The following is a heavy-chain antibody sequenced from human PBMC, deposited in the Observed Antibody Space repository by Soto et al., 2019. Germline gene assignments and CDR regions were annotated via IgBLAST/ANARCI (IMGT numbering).Heavy chain of an antibody. J-gene: IGHJ4*02. CDR2: IYNSVNT. CDR3: ARGPSGDKVDS. V-gene: IGHV4-30-4*01. CDR1: GGSVSNGFYS. Sequence: QVQLQESGPGLVEPSQTLSLTCTVSGGSVSNGFYSWSWIRQSPGRGLEWIGHIYNSVNTYSNPSLQSRVTLSIDTSKNQFSLKLSSVTAADTAVYYCARGPSGDKVDSWGQGTLATVSS. D-gene: IGHD1-26*01.